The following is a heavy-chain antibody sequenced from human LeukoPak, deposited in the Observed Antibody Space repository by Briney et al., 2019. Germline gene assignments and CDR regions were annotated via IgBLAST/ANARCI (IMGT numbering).Heavy chain of an antibody. CDR2: IIPIFGTA. D-gene: IGHD4-17*01. V-gene: IGHV1-69*05. CDR1: GGTFSSYA. J-gene: IGHJ4*02. Sequence: SVKVSCKASGGTFSSYAISWVRQAPGQGLEWMGRIIPIFGTANYAQKFQGRVTITTDESTSTAYMELSSLRSEDTAVYYCASTDHGDYLYYFDYWGQGTLVTVSS. CDR3: ASTDHGDYLYYFDY.